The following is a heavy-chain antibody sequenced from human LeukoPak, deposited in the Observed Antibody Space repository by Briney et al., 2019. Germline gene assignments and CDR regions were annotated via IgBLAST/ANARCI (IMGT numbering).Heavy chain of an antibody. CDR3: ARVAVWFGELYFDY. D-gene: IGHD3-10*01. V-gene: IGHV1-8*01. J-gene: IGHJ4*02. Sequence: ASVKVSCKASGYTFTSYDINWVRQATGQGLEWMGWMNPNSGNTGYAQKFQGRVTMTRNTSISTAYMELSSLRSEDTAVYYCARVAVWFGELYFDYWGQGTLVTVSS. CDR1: GYTFTSYD. CDR2: MNPNSGNT.